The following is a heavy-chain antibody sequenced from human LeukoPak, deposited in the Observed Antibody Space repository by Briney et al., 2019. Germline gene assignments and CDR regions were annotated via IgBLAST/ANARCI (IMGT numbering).Heavy chain of an antibody. D-gene: IGHD3-22*01. CDR1: VGSISSGGYY. Sequence: PSQTLSLTCTVSVGSISSGGYYWSWIRQHPGKGLEWIGYIYYSGSTYYNPSLKSRVTISVDTSKTQFSLKLSSVTAADTAVYYCAREDYYDRSFGYWGQGTLVTVSS. CDR3: AREDYYDRSFGY. CDR2: IYYSGST. V-gene: IGHV4-31*03. J-gene: IGHJ4*02.